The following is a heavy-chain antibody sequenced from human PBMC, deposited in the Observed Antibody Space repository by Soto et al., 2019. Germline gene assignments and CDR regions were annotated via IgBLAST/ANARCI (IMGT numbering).Heavy chain of an antibody. CDR3: AKAPVYGSGGWFDL. V-gene: IGHV3-9*01. J-gene: IGHJ5*02. CDR2: ISWNSGNL. Sequence: ESQLVESGGGLVQPGRSLRLSCEASGFIFKNYAMVWVRQGPGKGLEWVSSISWNSGNLDYGDSVKGRFTISRDNAKNSLYLQMNSLRIEDKAWYFCAKAPVYGSGGWFDLWGRGTLVTVSS. D-gene: IGHD3-10*01. CDR1: GFIFKNYA.